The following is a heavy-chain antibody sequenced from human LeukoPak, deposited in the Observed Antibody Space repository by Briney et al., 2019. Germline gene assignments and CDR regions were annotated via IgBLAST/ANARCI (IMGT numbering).Heavy chain of an antibody. CDR1: GFTFSSYA. CDR3: ARDGEAGEYFQH. D-gene: IGHD7-27*01. CDR2: ISGGGGTT. J-gene: IGHJ1*01. Sequence: GGSLRLSCAAPGFTFSSYAMSWVRQAPGKGLEWVSSISGGGGTTYYADSVKGRFTISRDNAKNSLYLQMNSLRAEDTAVYYCARDGEAGEYFQHWGQGTLVTVSS. V-gene: IGHV3-23*01.